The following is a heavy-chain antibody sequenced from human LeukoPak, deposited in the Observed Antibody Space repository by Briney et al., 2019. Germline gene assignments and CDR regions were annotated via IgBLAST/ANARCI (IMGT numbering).Heavy chain of an antibody. CDR1: GFTFSGFW. D-gene: IGHD2-15*01. CDR2: IKVDGSEK. Sequence: GGSLRLSCAASGFTFSGFWMSWVRQAPGKGLEWVANIKVDGSEKNYVESVRGRFTISRDNAKNSLYLQMNSLRAEDTAVYYCTRNGRSLDYWGQGTLVTVSS. J-gene: IGHJ4*02. CDR3: TRNGRSLDY. V-gene: IGHV3-7*01.